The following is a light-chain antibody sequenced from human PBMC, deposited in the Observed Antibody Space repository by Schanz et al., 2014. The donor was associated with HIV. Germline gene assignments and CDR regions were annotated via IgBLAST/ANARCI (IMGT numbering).Light chain of an antibody. J-gene: IGKJ1*01. CDR2: GAS. CDR1: QSVNSN. CDR3: QQYGSSPWT. V-gene: IGKV3D-15*02. Sequence: EIVMTQSPATLSVSPGERATLSCRASQSVNSNLAWYQQKPAQAPRLLIYGASTRATGIPARFSGSGSGTEFTLTISRLEPEDFAVYYCQQYGSSPWTFGQGTKVEIK.